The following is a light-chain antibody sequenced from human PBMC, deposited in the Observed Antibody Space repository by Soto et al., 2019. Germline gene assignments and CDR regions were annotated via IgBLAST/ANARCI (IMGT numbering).Light chain of an antibody. CDR1: QSVNSNS. J-gene: IGKJ1*01. CDR2: GAS. CDR3: QQHGSSPRS. V-gene: IGKV3-20*01. Sequence: EIVLTQSPGTLSLSPGERATLSCRASQSVNSNSLAWYQQKPGQAPRLLISGASTRASGIPYRFSGSGSGTDFTLTISRLEAEDFAVYYCQQHGSSPRSFGQGTKVEIK.